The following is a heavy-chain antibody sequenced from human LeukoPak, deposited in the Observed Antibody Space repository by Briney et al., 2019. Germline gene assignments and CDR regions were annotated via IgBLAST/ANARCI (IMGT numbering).Heavy chain of an antibody. Sequence: SETLSLTCALYGGSFSGYYWSWVRQPPGEGLGWIGEINHSGSTNYNPYLKSRVTISVDTSKHQFSLKLSSVTAADTAVYYCARRPDYGDSIRSPGAFDIWGQGTMVTVSS. J-gene: IGHJ3*02. CDR2: INHSGST. CDR1: GGSFSGYY. D-gene: IGHD4-17*01. V-gene: IGHV4-34*01. CDR3: ARRPDYGDSIRSPGAFDI.